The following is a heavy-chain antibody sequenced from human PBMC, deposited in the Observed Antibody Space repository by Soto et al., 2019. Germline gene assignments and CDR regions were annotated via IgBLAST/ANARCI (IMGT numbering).Heavy chain of an antibody. J-gene: IGHJ1*01. CDR1: GFTFSSYW. CDR2: INSDGSST. V-gene: IGHV3-74*01. D-gene: IGHD2-2*01. CDR3: ATSLGYCSSTTCYEYFQY. Sequence: GGSLRLSCAASGFTFSSYWMHWVRQAPGKGLVWVSRINSDGSSTSYVDSVKGRFTISRDNAKNTLFLQMNSLGAEDTAVYYCATSLGYCSSTTCYEYFQYWGQGTLVTVSS.